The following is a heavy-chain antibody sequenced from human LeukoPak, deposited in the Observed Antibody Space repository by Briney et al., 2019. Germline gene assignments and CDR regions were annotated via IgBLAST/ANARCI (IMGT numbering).Heavy chain of an antibody. D-gene: IGHD6-19*01. Sequence: SGGSLRLSCAASGFTFSSYAMSWVRQAPGKGLEWVSAISGSGGSTYYADSVKGRFTISRDNSKNTLYLQMNSLRAEDTAEYYCAKVGAVAPSIDYRGQGTLVTVSS. CDR2: ISGSGGST. CDR3: AKVGAVAPSIDY. J-gene: IGHJ4*02. V-gene: IGHV3-23*01. CDR1: GFTFSSYA.